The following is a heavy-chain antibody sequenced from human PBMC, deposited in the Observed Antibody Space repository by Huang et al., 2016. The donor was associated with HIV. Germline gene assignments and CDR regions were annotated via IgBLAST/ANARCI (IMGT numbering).Heavy chain of an antibody. Sequence: EVQLVESGGGLVQPGGSLRVSCAASGFSISTYWMSWVRQTPGWVWEWVASIKQDGSQKDYVDAVKGRFIISRDNAKNSLYLQMNSLRAEDTAVYYCTRGPLGWLVHRYFYHWGQGTLVTVSS. CDR1: GFSISTYW. CDR2: IKQDGSQK. D-gene: IGHD6-19*01. CDR3: TRGPLGWLVHRYFYH. V-gene: IGHV3-7*01. J-gene: IGHJ1*01.